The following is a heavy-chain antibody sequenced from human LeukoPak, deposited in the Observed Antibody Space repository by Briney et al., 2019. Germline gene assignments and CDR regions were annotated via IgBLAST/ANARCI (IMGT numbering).Heavy chain of an antibody. Sequence: GGSLRLSCAASGFTFSSYEMNWVRQAPGKGLEWVSYISSSGSTIYYADSVKGRFTISRDNAKNSLYLQMNSLRAEDTAVYYCARPLMYYYGSETYFWFDPWGQGTLVTVSS. J-gene: IGHJ5*02. V-gene: IGHV3-48*03. D-gene: IGHD3-10*01. CDR1: GFTFSSYE. CDR3: ARPLMYYYGSETYFWFDP. CDR2: ISSSGSTI.